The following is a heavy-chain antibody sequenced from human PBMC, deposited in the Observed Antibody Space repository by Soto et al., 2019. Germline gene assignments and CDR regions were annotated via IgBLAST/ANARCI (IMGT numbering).Heavy chain of an antibody. CDR2: ISAYNGNT. CDR1: GYTFTSYG. Sequence: ASVKVSCKASGYTFTSYGISWVRQAPGQGLEWMGWISAYNGNTNYAQKLQGRVTMTTDTSTSTAYMELRSLRSDDTAVYYCARDIVVVPAAIEERNFDYWGQGTLVTVS. CDR3: ARDIVVVPAAIEERNFDY. J-gene: IGHJ4*02. V-gene: IGHV1-18*04. D-gene: IGHD2-2*02.